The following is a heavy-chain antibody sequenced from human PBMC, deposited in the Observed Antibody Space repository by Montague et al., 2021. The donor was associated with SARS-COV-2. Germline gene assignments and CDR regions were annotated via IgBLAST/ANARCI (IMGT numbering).Heavy chain of an antibody. V-gene: IGHV4-34*01. Sequence: SETLSLTCAVHGTSFSGYYWNWIRQPPGKGLEWIGEINHGGSTKYSPSLKSRLTISADTSKNQFSLKLTSVAAADTAVYYCARLRDGVVPSPILGVGPYYSYYYMDVCGRGTTVTVSS. J-gene: IGHJ6*03. CDR1: GTSFSGYY. CDR2: INHGGST. D-gene: IGHD3-10*01. CDR3: ARLRDGVVPSPILGVGPYYSYYYMDV.